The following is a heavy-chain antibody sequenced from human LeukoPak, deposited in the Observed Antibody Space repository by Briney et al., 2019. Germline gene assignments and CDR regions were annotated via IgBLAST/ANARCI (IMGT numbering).Heavy chain of an antibody. CDR3: ARDRPVAGTIWSDP. Sequence: ASVKVSCKASGGTFSSYAISWVRQAPGQGLEWMGGIIPIFGTANYAQKSQGRVTITADESTSTAYMELSSLRSEDTAVYYCARDRPVAGTIWSDPWGQGTLVTVSS. V-gene: IGHV1-69*13. CDR2: IIPIFGTA. J-gene: IGHJ5*02. D-gene: IGHD6-19*01. CDR1: GGTFSSYA.